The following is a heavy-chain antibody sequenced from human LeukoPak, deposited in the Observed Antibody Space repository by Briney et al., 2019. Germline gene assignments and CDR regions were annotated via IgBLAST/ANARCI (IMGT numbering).Heavy chain of an antibody. V-gene: IGHV4-39*07. Sequence: SETLSLTCTVSGGSISSSSYYWGWIRQPPGKGLEWIGSIYYSGSTYYNPSLKSRVTISVDTSKNQFSLKLSSVTAADTAVYYCARGTYYYGSGSYSAADYMGVWGKGTTVTVSS. D-gene: IGHD3-10*01. CDR3: ARGTYYYGSGSYSAADYMGV. CDR2: IYYSGST. CDR1: GGSISSSSYY. J-gene: IGHJ6*03.